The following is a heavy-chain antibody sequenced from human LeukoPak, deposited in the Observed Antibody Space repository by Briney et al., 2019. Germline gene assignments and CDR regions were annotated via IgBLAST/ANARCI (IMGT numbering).Heavy chain of an antibody. CDR3: AKGEGYTIVVVPAATDY. CDR1: GFTFSSYA. CDR2: ISGSGGST. J-gene: IGHJ4*02. Sequence: GGSLRLSCAASGFTFSSYAMSWVRQAPGKGLEWVSAISGSGGSTYCADSVKGRFTISRDNSKNTLYLQMNSLRAEDTAVYYCAKGEGYTIVVVPAATDYWGQGTLVTVSS. D-gene: IGHD2-2*01. V-gene: IGHV3-23*01.